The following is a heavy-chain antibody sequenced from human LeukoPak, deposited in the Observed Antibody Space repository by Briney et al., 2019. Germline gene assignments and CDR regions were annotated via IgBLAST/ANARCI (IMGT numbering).Heavy chain of an antibody. Sequence: GRSLRLSCAASGFTFGSYGMHWVRQAPGKGLEWVAVISYDGSNKYYADSVKGRFTISRDNSKNTLYLQMNSLRAEDTAVYYCAKPGGSSGYYPFDYWGQGTLVTVSS. J-gene: IGHJ4*02. CDR1: GFTFGSYG. D-gene: IGHD3-22*01. CDR3: AKPGGSSGYYPFDY. V-gene: IGHV3-30*18. CDR2: ISYDGSNK.